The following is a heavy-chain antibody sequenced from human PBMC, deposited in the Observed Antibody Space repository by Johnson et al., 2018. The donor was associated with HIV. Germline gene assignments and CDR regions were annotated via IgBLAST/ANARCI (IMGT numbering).Heavy chain of an antibody. V-gene: IGHV3-30*18. CDR2: ISYDGSNK. CDR1: GFTFSSYV. CDR3: AKPVVPAGDDLDMYEFAFYI. Sequence: QMQLVESGGGVVKPGRSLRLSCAASGFTFSSYVMHWVRQASGKGLEWVAVISYDGSNKYYADSVKGRFTISRDNSKNTLSLQMNSLRVEDTAVYYCAKPVVPAGDDLDMYEFAFYIWGQGTMVTVS. J-gene: IGHJ3*02. D-gene: IGHD2-2*01.